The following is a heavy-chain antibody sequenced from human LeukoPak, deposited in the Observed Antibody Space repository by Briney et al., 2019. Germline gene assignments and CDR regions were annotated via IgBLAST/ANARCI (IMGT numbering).Heavy chain of an antibody. D-gene: IGHD6-13*01. V-gene: IGHV3-21*01. CDR3: ATANSPPWAAAGINWRQRAFDI. CDR2: ISSSSSYI. CDR1: GFTFSNYS. J-gene: IGHJ3*02. Sequence: GGSLRLSCAAPGFTFSNYSMNWVRQAPGKGLEWVSSISSSSSYIYYADSVKGRFTIPRDNAKNSLYLQMNSLRAEDTAVYYCATANSPPWAAAGINWRQRAFDIWGQGTMVTVSS.